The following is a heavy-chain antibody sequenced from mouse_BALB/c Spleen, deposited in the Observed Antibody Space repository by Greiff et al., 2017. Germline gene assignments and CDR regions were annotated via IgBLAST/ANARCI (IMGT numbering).Heavy chain of an antibody. CDR3: TRSSGNYGFAY. D-gene: IGHD2-1*01. Sequence: VQVVESGAELVKPGASVKLSCKASGYTFTSYYMYWVKQRPGQGLEWIGEIIPSNGGTNFNEKFKSKATLTGDKSSSTAYMQLSSLTSEDSAVYYCTRSSGNYGFAYWGQGTLVTVSA. J-gene: IGHJ3*01. CDR2: IIPSNGGT. CDR1: GYTFTSYY. V-gene: IGHV1S81*02.